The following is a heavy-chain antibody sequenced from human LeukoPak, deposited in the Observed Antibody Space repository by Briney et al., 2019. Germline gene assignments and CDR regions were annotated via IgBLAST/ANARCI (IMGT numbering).Heavy chain of an antibody. V-gene: IGHV4-61*02. Sequence: PSQTLSLTCTVSGGSISSGSYYWSWIRQPAGKGLEWIGRIYTSGSTNYNPSLKSRVTISVDTSKNQFSLKLSSVTAADTAEYYCARDVRCGGDCPRGYYYYYMDVWGKGTTVTISS. CDR2: IYTSGST. CDR3: ARDVRCGGDCPRGYYYYYMDV. CDR1: GGSISSGSYY. J-gene: IGHJ6*03. D-gene: IGHD2-21*02.